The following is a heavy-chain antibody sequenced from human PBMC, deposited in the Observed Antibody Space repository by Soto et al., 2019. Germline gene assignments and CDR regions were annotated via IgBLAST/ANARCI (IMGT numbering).Heavy chain of an antibody. CDR1: GFTFSSYS. CDR2: VSGGGGST. D-gene: IGHD2-21*01. V-gene: IGHV3-23*01. CDR3: ARDCISYCGVDY. Sequence: PGGALRLSCAASGFTFSSYSMNWVRQAPGKGLEWVSSVSGGGGSTDYADSVEGRFTISRDNSKNTLYLQMNSLRVEDTALYYCARDCISYCGVDYWGQGTLVTVSS. J-gene: IGHJ4*02.